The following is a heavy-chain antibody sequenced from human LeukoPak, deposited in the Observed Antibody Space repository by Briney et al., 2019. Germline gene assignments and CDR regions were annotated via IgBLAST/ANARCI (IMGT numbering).Heavy chain of an antibody. Sequence: ASVTVSCKASGYTFTIYDINWVRQATGQGLEWMGWMNPNSGNTGYAQKFQGRVTMTRNTSISTAYMELSSLRSEDTAVYYCAREEQQLVGPAFDIWGQGTMVTVSS. V-gene: IGHV1-8*01. CDR2: MNPNSGNT. CDR3: AREEQQLVGPAFDI. D-gene: IGHD6-13*01. J-gene: IGHJ3*02. CDR1: GYTFTIYD.